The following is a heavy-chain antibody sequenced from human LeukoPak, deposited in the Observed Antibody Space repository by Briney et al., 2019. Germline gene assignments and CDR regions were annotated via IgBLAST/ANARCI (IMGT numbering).Heavy chain of an antibody. D-gene: IGHD2-15*01. CDR1: GGSISRYY. CDR2: IYPRGST. J-gene: IGHJ3*02. V-gene: IGHV4-4*07. Sequence: PSETLSLTCTVSGGSISRYYWSWIRQPAGKGLEWIGRIYPRGSTNDNPSLKTRVTMSVDTSKNQFSLKLTSVTAADTAVYYCARVRYCSADICSGGDAFDIWGQGTMVSVSS. CDR3: ARVRYCSADICSGGDAFDI.